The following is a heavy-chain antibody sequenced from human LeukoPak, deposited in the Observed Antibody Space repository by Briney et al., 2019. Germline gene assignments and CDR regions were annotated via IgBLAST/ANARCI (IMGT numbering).Heavy chain of an antibody. CDR2: MSHDGTIN. CDR1: GFTFSSAI. CDR3: AREGYSSGRAAAFDY. J-gene: IGHJ4*02. Sequence: GGSLRHSCAASGFTFSSAIMHWVRQAPGRRLEWVALMSHDGTINYADSVKGRFAISRDDSKNTVYLEVNSLRDDDTAVYHCAREGYSSGRAAAFDYWGQGTLVTVSS. D-gene: IGHD6-19*01. V-gene: IGHV3-30*09.